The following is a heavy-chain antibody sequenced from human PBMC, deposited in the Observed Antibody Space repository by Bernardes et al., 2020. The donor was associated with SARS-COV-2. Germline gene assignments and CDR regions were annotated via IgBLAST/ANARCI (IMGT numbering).Heavy chain of an antibody. CDR1: GGSISSYY. CDR3: ARNPQVTIFGVGIKDYYGMDV. D-gene: IGHD3-3*01. CDR2: IYYSGST. Sequence: SETLSLTCTVSGGSISSYYWSWIRQPPGKGLEWIGYIYYSGSTNYNPSLKSRVTISVDTSKNQFSLKLSSVTAADTAVYYCARNPQVTIFGVGIKDYYGMDVWGQGTTVTVSS. J-gene: IGHJ6*02. V-gene: IGHV4-59*01.